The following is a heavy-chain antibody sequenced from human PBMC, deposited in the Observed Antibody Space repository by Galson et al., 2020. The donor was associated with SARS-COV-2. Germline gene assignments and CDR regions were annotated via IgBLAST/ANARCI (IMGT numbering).Heavy chain of an antibody. CDR3: ARDREQWPPYYVLFGFDP. D-gene: IGHD6-19*01. Sequence: ASVTVSCKASGYTFTSYGISSVRQAPGHGLEWMGWISAYNGNTNYAPKLQGRVTMTTDTSTSTAYMELRSLRSDDTAVDYCARDREQWPPYYVLFGFDPWGQGTLVTVSS. V-gene: IGHV1-18*01. J-gene: IGHJ5*02. CDR2: ISAYNGNT. CDR1: GYTFTSYG.